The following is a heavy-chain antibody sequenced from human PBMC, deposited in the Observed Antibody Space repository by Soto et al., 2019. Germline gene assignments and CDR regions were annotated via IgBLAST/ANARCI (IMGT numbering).Heavy chain of an antibody. CDR3: ARGPTGWFGYDY. V-gene: IGHV3-74*01. Sequence: DVQLVESGGGLVQPGGSLRLSCAASGFTFSSSWMHWVRQAPGKGLVWVSRINSGASTTNYADSVKGRFTTSRDNAKNTLYLHMDSLTADDTAVYYCARGPTGWFGYDYWGQGTLVTVSS. CDR2: INSGASTT. J-gene: IGHJ4*02. D-gene: IGHD3-10*01. CDR1: GFTFSSSW.